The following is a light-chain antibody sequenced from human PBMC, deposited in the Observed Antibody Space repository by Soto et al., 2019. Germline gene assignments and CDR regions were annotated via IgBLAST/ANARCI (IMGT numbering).Light chain of an antibody. J-gene: IGKJ5*01. V-gene: IGKV1-9*01. CDR2: AAS. CDR3: QQLKSYPVT. Sequence: DIQLTQSPSFLSASVGDRVTITCRASQGISNSLAWYQQTPGKAPKLLIYAASTLQSGVPSRFSGSGSGTEFTLTVSSLQPEDFATYNCQQLKSYPVTFGQGTRLEMK. CDR1: QGISNS.